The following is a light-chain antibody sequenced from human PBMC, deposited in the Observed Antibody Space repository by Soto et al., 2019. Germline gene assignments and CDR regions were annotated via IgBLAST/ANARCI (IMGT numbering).Light chain of an antibody. CDR1: QSVSSN. Sequence: EIVMTQSPATLSVSPGERATLSCRASQSVSSNLAWYQQKPGQAPRLLIGASSRATGIPDRFSASGSGTDFTLTISRLEPEDFAVYYCQQFASSPRTFGRGTTVEIK. CDR3: QQFASSPRT. V-gene: IGKV3D-15*01. J-gene: IGKJ1*01. CDR2: GAS.